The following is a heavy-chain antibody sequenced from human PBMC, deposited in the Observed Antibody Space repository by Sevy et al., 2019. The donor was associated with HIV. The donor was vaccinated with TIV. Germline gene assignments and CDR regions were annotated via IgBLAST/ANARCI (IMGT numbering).Heavy chain of an antibody. Sequence: GGSLRLSCAASGFTFSSYALHWVRQAPGKGLEWVSLISYDGSKKYYSDSVKGRFAISRDESKNTLFFQMNSLRSEDTAIYYCARVGVSYCTDDCYNRFDSWGRGTLVTVSS. CDR2: ISYDGSKK. CDR1: GFTFSSYA. J-gene: IGHJ4*02. CDR3: ARVGVSYCTDDCYNRFDS. V-gene: IGHV3-30*09. D-gene: IGHD2-21*02.